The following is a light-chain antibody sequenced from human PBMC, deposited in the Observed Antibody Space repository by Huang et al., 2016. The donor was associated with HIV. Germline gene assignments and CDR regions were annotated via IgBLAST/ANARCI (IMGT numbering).Light chain of an antibody. V-gene: IGKV3-20*01. Sequence: DNVLTQSPGTLSLSPGERATLSCRASQSVSSNYLVGYQQKPGQAPRLLIYGASSRATGIPDRFSGSGSGTDFTLTISRLEPEDFAVYYCQQYGSSQTITFGQGTRLEMK. CDR2: GAS. CDR3: QQYGSSQTIT. CDR1: QSVSSNY. J-gene: IGKJ5*01.